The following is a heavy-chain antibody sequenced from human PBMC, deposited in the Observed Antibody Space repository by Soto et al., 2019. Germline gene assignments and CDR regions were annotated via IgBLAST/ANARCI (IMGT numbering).Heavy chain of an antibody. J-gene: IGHJ4*02. V-gene: IGHV4-31*03. D-gene: IGHD3-16*01. Sequence: TLSHPNTLSGGTISNGGHYWTWIRLHPRKGLEWIGKIFFSGNTHYNPALKSRLTFSVDTAKNQFYLRLTSVTAADTATYYCARGNYVWMLDYWVPGSPV. CDR3: ARGNYVWMLDY. CDR1: GGTISNGGHY. CDR2: IFFSGNT.